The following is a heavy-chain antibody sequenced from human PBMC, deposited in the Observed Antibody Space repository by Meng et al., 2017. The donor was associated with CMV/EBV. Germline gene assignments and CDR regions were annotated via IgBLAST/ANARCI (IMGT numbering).Heavy chain of an antibody. Sequence: GESLKISCAASGFTFSSYAMSWVRQAPGKGLEWVSAISGSGGSTYYADSVKGRFTISRDNSKNTLYLQMNSLRAEDTALYYCAKRSQWLLGLYYYYGLDVWGQGTTVTVSS. V-gene: IGHV3-23*01. J-gene: IGHJ6*02. CDR1: GFTFSSYA. CDR2: ISGSGGST. CDR3: AKRSQWLLGLYYYYGLDV. D-gene: IGHD6-19*01.